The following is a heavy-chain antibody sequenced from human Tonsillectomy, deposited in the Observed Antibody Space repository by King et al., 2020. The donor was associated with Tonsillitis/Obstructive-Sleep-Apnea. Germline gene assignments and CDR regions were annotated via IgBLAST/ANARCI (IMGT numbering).Heavy chain of an antibody. J-gene: IGHJ6*03. CDR3: AKELRDTYYDFWSAYPTSDMDV. CDR1: GFTFSSYA. D-gene: IGHD3-3*01. Sequence: VQLVESGGGLVQPGGSLRLSCAASGFTFSSYAMSWVRQAPGKGLEWVSIISGSGDRTYYADSVKGRFTISRDNSKNTLYLQMNSLRAEDTAIYYCAKELRDTYYDFWSAYPTSDMDVWGKGTTVTVSS. CDR2: ISGSGDRT. V-gene: IGHV3-23*04.